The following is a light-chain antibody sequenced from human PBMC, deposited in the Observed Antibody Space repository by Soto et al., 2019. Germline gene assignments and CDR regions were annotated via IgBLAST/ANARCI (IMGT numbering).Light chain of an antibody. CDR2: VNS. J-gene: IGLJ1*01. V-gene: IGLV2-14*01. CDR1: SSDVGDYKY. CDR3: SSYTSSDTPYV. Sequence: QSALTQPASVSGSPGQSITISCTGTSSDVGDYKYVSWYQQHPDKAPKLIIFVNSNRPSGVSNRFSGSKSGSTASLTISGLQAEDEADYYCSSYTSSDTPYVFGTGTKVTVL.